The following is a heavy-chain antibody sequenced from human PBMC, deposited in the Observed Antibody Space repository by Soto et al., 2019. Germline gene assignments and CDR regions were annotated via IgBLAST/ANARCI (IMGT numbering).Heavy chain of an antibody. Sequence: QITLKESGPTLVKPTQTLTLTCTFSGFSLSTSGVGVGWIRQPPGKALEWLALIYWDDDKRYSPSLKSRLTITKDTSKSQVVLTMTSMDPVDTATYYCAHIVDYYDSSSAFYIWGQGTMVTVSS. CDR1: GFSLSTSGVG. D-gene: IGHD3-22*01. CDR2: IYWDDDK. V-gene: IGHV2-5*02. J-gene: IGHJ3*02. CDR3: AHIVDYYDSSSAFYI.